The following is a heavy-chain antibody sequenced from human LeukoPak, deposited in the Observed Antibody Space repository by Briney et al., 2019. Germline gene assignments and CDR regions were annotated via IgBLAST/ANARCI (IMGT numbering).Heavy chain of an antibody. J-gene: IGHJ6*04. V-gene: IGHV1-2*02. D-gene: IGHD6-13*01. CDR2: INPNSGGT. CDR1: GYTFNTYG. CDR3: ARTPLSSSWYGMDV. Sequence: ASVKVSCKASGYTFNTYGITWVRQAPGQGLEWMGWINPNSGGTNYAQKFQGRVTMTRDTSISTAYMELSRLRSDDTAVYYCARTPLSSSWYGMDVWGKGTTVTVSS.